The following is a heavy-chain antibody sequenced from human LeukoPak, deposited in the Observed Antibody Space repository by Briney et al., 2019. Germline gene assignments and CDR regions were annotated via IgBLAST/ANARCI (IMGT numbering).Heavy chain of an antibody. D-gene: IGHD4-23*01. Sequence: GGSLRLSCAASGFTFSLYTMIWVRQAPGKGLEWVSSISSSSSYIDYADSVKGRFTISRDNAKNSVYLQMNNLRAEDTAVYYCARALNYGGDSDYWGQGTLVTVSS. CDR1: GFTFSLYT. J-gene: IGHJ4*02. V-gene: IGHV3-21*01. CDR3: ARALNYGGDSDY. CDR2: ISSSSSYI.